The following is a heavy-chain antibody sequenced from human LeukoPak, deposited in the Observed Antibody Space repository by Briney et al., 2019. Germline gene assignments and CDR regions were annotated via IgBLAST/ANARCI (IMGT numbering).Heavy chain of an antibody. V-gene: IGHV3-30*02. CDR2: IRFDGSDK. CDR3: AKDRLDTMLRGRYYFDS. D-gene: IGHD3-10*01. Sequence: GGSLRLSCAASGFYFSNFGIHRVRQAPGKGLEWVAFIRFDGSDKYYADSVKGRFTISRDNSEKMLYLQMNSLRAEDTAVYYCAKDRLDTMLRGRYYFDSWGQGTLVTVSS. J-gene: IGHJ4*02. CDR1: GFYFSNFG.